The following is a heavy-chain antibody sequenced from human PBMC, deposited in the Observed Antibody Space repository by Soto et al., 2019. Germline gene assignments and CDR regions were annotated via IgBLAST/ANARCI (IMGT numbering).Heavy chain of an antibody. CDR1: GFMFSTFA. J-gene: IGHJ3*02. CDR2: ISGSSDTI. Sequence: LRLSCSTSGFMFSTFAMSWVRQAPGKGLEWVSHISGSSDTIFYSESVKGRFTISRDNSKNTLYLELNSLRVEDTALYYCSRDSGPSPVDAFDIWGQGTMVTVSS. V-gene: IGHV3-23*01. CDR3: SRDSGPSPVDAFDI. D-gene: IGHD1-26*01.